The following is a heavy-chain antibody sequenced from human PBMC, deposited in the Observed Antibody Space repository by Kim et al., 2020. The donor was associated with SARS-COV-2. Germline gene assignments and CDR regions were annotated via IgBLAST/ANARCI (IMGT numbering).Heavy chain of an antibody. Sequence: GGSLRLSCAASGLTVSSNYMSWVRQAPGRGLEWISVVYNGGSTYYVDSVRGRFTISRDNSKNMVYLQMNSLRPEDTAVYYCATQLNGLGHYWGQGTLVTV. D-gene: IGHD2-2*01. J-gene: IGHJ4*02. CDR1: GLTVSSNY. CDR2: VYNGGST. V-gene: IGHV3-66*01. CDR3: ATQLNGLGHY.